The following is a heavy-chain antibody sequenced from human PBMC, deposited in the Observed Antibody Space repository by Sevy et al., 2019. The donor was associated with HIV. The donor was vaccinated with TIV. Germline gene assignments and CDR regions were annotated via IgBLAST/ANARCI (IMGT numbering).Heavy chain of an antibody. CDR1: GGSISYHY. D-gene: IGHD6-19*01. CDR2: VYYSGST. J-gene: IGHJ4*02. Sequence: SETLSLTCTVSGGSISYHYWSWIRQPPGKGLEWIGYVYYSGSTNYNPSLKSRVTMSVDTSKNQFSLKLTSVTAADTAVYYCARRPSSGWPNFDYWGQGTLVTVSS. CDR3: ARRPSSGWPNFDY. V-gene: IGHV4-59*11.